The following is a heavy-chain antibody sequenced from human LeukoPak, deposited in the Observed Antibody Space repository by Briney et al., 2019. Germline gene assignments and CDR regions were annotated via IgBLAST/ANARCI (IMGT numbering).Heavy chain of an antibody. V-gene: IGHV3-74*03. CDR1: GFNLSDYW. J-gene: IGHJ1*01. Sequence: PGGSLRLSCAASGFNLSDYWMHWVRQVPGKGLVLVSRINGNGSSAKYADSVKGRFTISRDNAKNTLYLQMNSLRAEDTAVYYCTRDTGGQWLVLEYFHDWGQGTLVTVSS. D-gene: IGHD6-19*01. CDR3: TRDTGGQWLVLEYFHD. CDR2: INGNGSSA.